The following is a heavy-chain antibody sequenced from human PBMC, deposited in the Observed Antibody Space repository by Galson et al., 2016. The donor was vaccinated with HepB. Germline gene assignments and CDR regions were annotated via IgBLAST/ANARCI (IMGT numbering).Heavy chain of an antibody. CDR2: MNPNSGDT. D-gene: IGHD4-23*01. J-gene: IGHJ6*02. Sequence: WIRQTTGQGLEWMGWMNPNSGDTYYAKKFQGRVNMTRNIAMTTASMELTSLRSDDTAVYYCARGRSPVDYGGVSDGMDLWGQGTTVIVSS. V-gene: IGHV1-8*01. CDR3: ARGRSPVDYGGVSDGMDL.